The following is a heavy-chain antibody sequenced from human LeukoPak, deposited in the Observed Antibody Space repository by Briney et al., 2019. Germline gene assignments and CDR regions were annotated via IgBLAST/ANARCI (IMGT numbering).Heavy chain of an antibody. V-gene: IGHV1-8*01. J-gene: IGHJ6*04. CDR1: GYTFTSYD. D-gene: IGHD2-2*01. Sequence: ASVKVSCKASGYTFTSYDINWVRQATGQGLEWMGWMNPNSGNTGYAQKFQGRVTMTRNTSISTAYMELSSLRSEDTAVYYCARGPSRSVVVSAASRRLDVWGKGTTVTVSS. CDR2: MNPNSGNT. CDR3: ARGPSRSVVVSAASRRLDV.